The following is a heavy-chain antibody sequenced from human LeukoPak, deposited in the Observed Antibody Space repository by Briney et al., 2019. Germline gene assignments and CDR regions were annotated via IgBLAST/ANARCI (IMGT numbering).Heavy chain of an antibody. CDR1: GYTFTRYY. V-gene: IGHV1-2*02. CDR2: INPNSGGT. Sequence: ASVKVSCKASGYTFTRYYMHWVRQAPGQGLDWMGWINPNSGGTNYAQKFQGRVTMTRDTSISTAYMELSRLRSDDTGVYYCARDKSRPSIAAAGTLGYWGKGTRVTVSS. D-gene: IGHD6-13*01. CDR3: ARDKSRPSIAAAGTLGY. J-gene: IGHJ4*02.